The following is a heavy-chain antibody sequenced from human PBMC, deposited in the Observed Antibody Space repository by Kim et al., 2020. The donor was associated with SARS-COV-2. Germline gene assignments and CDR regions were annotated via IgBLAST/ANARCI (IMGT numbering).Heavy chain of an antibody. J-gene: IGHJ5*02. Sequence: DGSSTKSAVSGKGRFTISRDNAKNTLYLQMNSLRAEDTGVYYCAREGGTAWGQGTLVTVSS. D-gene: IGHD1-1*01. V-gene: IGHV3-74*03. CDR2: DGSST. CDR3: AREGGTA.